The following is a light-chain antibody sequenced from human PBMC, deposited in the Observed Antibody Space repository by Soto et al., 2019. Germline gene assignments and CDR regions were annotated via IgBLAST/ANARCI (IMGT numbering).Light chain of an antibody. Sequence: EIVLTQSPGTLSLSPGERATFSCRASQSVRSSYLAWFQQKPGRTPSLLIYGASRRATGIPDRFSGSGSGTDFTLTISRLEPEDFAVYYCQQYGSSPPITFGQGTRLEIK. V-gene: IGKV3-20*01. CDR1: QSVRSSY. CDR2: GAS. CDR3: QQYGSSPPIT. J-gene: IGKJ5*01.